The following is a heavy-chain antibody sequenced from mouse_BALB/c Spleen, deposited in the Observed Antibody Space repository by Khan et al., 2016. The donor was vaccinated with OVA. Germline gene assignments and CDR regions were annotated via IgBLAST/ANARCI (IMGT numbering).Heavy chain of an antibody. CDR2: IWAGGGT. V-gene: IGHV2-9*02. J-gene: IGHJ2*01. Sequence: QVQLKESGPGLVAPSQSLSITCTVSGFSLTSYCVHWVRQPSGKGLEWLGVIWAGGGTNYNSALMSRLSISKDNSKSQVFLKMNSLQTDDTAMYYCARLEDIWGQGTTLTVSS. D-gene: IGHD1-3*01. CDR3: ARLEDI. CDR1: GFSLTSYC.